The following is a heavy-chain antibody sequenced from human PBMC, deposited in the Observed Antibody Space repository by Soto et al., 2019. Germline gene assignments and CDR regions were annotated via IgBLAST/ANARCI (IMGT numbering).Heavy chain of an antibody. J-gene: IGHJ4*02. D-gene: IGHD2-15*01. CDR1: GFTLSSYA. V-gene: IGHV3-30-3*01. CDR2: ISDDGSNK. Sequence: GGSLRLSCAASGFTLSSYAMNWVRQAPGKGLEWVAVISDDGSNKYYADSVKGRFTISRDNSKNTLYLQMNSLRAEDTAVYYCARRYCSGGSCYSLFCPFGYWGQGTLVTVSS. CDR3: ARRYCSGGSCYSLFCPFGY.